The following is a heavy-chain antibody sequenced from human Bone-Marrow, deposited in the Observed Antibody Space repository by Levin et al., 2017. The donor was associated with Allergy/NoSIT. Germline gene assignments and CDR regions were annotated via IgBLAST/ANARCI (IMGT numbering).Heavy chain of an antibody. CDR1: GYSLTDLS. CDR2: FDADDGDT. CDR3: GTAPYHISGSCAD. D-gene: IGHD3-10*01. V-gene: IGHV1-24*01. J-gene: IGHJ4*02. Sequence: GESLKISCQVSGYSLTDLSMHWVRQAPGKGLEWMGGFDADDGDTVYAQEFQGRVTMTEDTSTDTAYMELSSLTSDDTAVYYCGTAPYHISGSCADWGQGTLVTVSS.